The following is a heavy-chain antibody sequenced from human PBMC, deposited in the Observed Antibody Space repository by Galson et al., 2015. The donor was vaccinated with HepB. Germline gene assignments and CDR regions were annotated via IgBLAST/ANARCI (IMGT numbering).Heavy chain of an antibody. Sequence: SVKVSCKASGGTFSSYAISWVRQAPGQGLEWMGGIIPIFGTANYAQKFQGRVTITADKSTSTAYMELSSLRSEDTAVYYCARDNSNCYDSSGYYYGGYWGQGTLVTVSS. D-gene: IGHD3-22*01. J-gene: IGHJ4*02. CDR3: ARDNSNCYDSSGYYYGGY. CDR1: GGTFSSYA. V-gene: IGHV1-69*06. CDR2: IIPIFGTA.